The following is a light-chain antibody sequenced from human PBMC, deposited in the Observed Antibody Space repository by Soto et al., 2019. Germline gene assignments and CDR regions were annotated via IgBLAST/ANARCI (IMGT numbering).Light chain of an antibody. J-gene: IGLJ1*01. CDR3: QSYDSSLEV. CDR2: GNS. Sequence: PGQRVTISCTGSSSNIGAGYDVHWYQQLPGTAPKLLIYGNSNRPSEVPDRFSGSKSGTSASLAITGLQAEDEADYYCQSYDSSLEVFGTGTKVTV. CDR1: SSNIGAGYD. V-gene: IGLV1-40*01.